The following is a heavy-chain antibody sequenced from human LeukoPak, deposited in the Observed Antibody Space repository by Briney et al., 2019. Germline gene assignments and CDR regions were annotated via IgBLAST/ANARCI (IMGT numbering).Heavy chain of an antibody. D-gene: IGHD3-10*01. CDR1: GGSISSGDYY. V-gene: IGHV4-30-4*01. CDR3: AREVRGVSFFDY. J-gene: IGHJ4*02. Sequence: SETLSLTCTVSGGSISSGDYYWSWIRQPPGKGLEWIGYIYYSGSTYYNPSLKSRLTISVGTSKNQFSLKLSSVTAADTAVYYCAREVRGVSFFDYWGQGTLVTVSS. CDR2: IYYSGST.